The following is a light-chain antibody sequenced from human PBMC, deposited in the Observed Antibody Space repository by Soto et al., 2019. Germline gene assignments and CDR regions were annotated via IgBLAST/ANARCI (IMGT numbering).Light chain of an antibody. CDR2: AAS. J-gene: IGKJ5*01. CDR3: QQYKSLPLT. V-gene: IGKV1-27*01. Sequence: DIQMTQSPSSLSASFGDRVTITCRASQGILTYLAWYQQKPGQVPELLIQAASTLQPGVPSRFSGSGSGTGFTFTISSLQPEDFATYYCQQYKSLPLTFGRGTRLEIK. CDR1: QGILTY.